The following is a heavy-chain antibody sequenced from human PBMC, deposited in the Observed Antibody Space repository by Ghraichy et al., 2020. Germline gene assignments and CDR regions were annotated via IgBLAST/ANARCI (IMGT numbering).Heavy chain of an antibody. CDR2: ISSDGSGT. CDR1: GLPFSDNW. V-gene: IGHV3-74*01. J-gene: IGHJ4*02. D-gene: IGHD6-19*01. Sequence: GESLRLSCSASGLPFSDNWMHWVRQAPGKGLVWVSRISSDGSGTYYADSVKGRFTISRDNAKNTLYLQMNSLRVEDTAVYYCARDSYSSAPDWGQGTLVTVSP. CDR3: ARDSYSSAPD.